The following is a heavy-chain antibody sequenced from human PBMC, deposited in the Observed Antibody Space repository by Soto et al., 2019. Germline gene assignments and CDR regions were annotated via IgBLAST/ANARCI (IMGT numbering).Heavy chain of an antibody. D-gene: IGHD1-1*01. J-gene: IGHJ5*02. CDR3: ARWITGTYSDWFDP. CDR2: ISAHNGKT. Sequence: QVQLVQSGAEVKKPGASVKVSCKASGYMFSRYGVTWVRLAPGQGLEWMGWISAHNGKTTYAQKLQGRVTMTTDTSTSTAYMELTSLRSDDTAVYYCARWITGTYSDWFDPWGQGTLVTGSS. V-gene: IGHV1-18*04. CDR1: GYMFSRYG.